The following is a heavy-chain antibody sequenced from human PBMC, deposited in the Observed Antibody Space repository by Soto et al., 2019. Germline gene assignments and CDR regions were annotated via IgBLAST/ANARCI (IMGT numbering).Heavy chain of an antibody. D-gene: IGHD5-18*01. CDR2: IYYSGST. V-gene: IGHV4-31*03. Sequence: QVQLQESGPGLVKPSQTLSLTCTVSGGSISSGGYYWSWIRQHPGKGLEWIGYIYYSGSTYYNPSLKSRVTISVDTSKNQFSLKXSSVTAADTAVNYCARGDTAMVFNYWGQGTLVTVSS. CDR1: GGSISSGGYY. CDR3: ARGDTAMVFNY. J-gene: IGHJ4*02.